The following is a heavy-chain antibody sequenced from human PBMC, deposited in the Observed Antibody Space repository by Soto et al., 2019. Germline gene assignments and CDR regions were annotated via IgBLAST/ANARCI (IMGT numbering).Heavy chain of an antibody. Sequence: SETLSLTCAVSGGSISGSNWWSWVRQPPGKGLEWIGEIYHSGSTNYNPSLKSRVTISVDKSKNQFSLKLSSVTAADTAVYYCASYDSSGYYDYWGQGTLVTVSS. CDR3: ASYDSSGYYDY. CDR1: GGSISGSNW. D-gene: IGHD3-22*01. J-gene: IGHJ4*02. V-gene: IGHV4-4*02. CDR2: IYHSGST.